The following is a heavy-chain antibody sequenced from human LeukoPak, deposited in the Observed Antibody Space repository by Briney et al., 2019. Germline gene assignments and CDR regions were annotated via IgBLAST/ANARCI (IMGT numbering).Heavy chain of an antibody. CDR2: INFNSGAT. V-gene: IGHV1-8*01. CDR3: ARGSSDCSSASCYNF. Sequence: ASVKVSCKASGNPFSTHDINWVRQASGQGLEWMGWINFNSGATGYARKFQGRVAMTKDTSISTAYMELASLTSDDTAVYYCARGSSDCSSASCYNFWGQGTLVTVSA. J-gene: IGHJ4*02. CDR1: GNPFSTHD. D-gene: IGHD2-2*02.